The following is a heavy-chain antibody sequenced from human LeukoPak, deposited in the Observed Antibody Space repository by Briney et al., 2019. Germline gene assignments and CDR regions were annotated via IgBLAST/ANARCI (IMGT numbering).Heavy chain of an antibody. CDR2: INHSGST. CDR1: GGSFSDYY. D-gene: IGHD4-17*01. Sequence: PSETLSLTCAVYGGSFSDYYWSWIRQPPGKGLEWIGEINHSGSTNYNPSLKSRVTISVDTSKNQFSLKLSSVTAADTAVYYCARSPYGDYSDYWGQGTLVTVSS. V-gene: IGHV4-34*01. CDR3: ARSPYGDYSDY. J-gene: IGHJ4*02.